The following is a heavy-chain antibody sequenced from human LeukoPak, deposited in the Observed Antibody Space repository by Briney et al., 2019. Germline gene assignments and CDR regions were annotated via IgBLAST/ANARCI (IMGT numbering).Heavy chain of an antibody. CDR2: IYTSGST. CDR3: ARDKGGFLYFGEYDP. D-gene: IGHD3-10*01. J-gene: IGHJ5*02. Sequence: SETLSLTCTVPGASISSGRHHWSWIRQPAGKGLEWIGRIYTSGSTNYIPSLKSRVSISVDMSKNQFSLKLSSVTAADTAVYYCARDKGGFLYFGEYDPWGQGTLVTVSS. CDR1: GASISSGRHH. V-gene: IGHV4-61*02.